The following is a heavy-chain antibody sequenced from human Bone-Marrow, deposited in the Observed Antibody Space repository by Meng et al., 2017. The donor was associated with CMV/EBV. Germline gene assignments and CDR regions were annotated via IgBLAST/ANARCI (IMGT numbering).Heavy chain of an antibody. CDR1: GFTVSSNY. D-gene: IGHD2-15*01. CDR3: ARDKRVVAFTSYYYGMDV. V-gene: IGHV3-53*01. CDR2: IYSGGST. Sequence: GESLKISCAASGFTVSSNYMSWVRQAPGKGLEWVSVIYSGGSTYYADSVKGRFTISRDNSKNTLYLQMNSLRAEDTAVYYCARDKRVVAFTSYYYGMDVWGQGTTVTVSS. J-gene: IGHJ6*02.